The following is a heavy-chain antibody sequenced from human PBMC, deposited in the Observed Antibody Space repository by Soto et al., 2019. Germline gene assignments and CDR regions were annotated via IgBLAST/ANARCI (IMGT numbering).Heavy chain of an antibody. V-gene: IGHV3-30*18. CDR2: ISYDGSNK. CDR1: GFTFSSYG. D-gene: IGHD3-10*01. CDR3: AKESIRGVTMVRGVIDFDY. Sequence: QVQLVESGGGVVQPGRSLRLSCAASGFTFSSYGMHWVRLAPGKGLEWGAVISYDGSNKYYADSVKGRFTISRDNSKNTLYLQMNSLRAEDTAVYYCAKESIRGVTMVRGVIDFDYWGQGTLVTVSS. J-gene: IGHJ4*02.